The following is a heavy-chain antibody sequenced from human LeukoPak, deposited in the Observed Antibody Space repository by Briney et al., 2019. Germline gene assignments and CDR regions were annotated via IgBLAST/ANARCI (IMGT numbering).Heavy chain of an antibody. CDR1: GFTFSSYW. Sequence: GGSLRLSCAASGFTFSSYWMHWVRHAPGKGLVWVSRINSDGSSTSYADSVKGRFTISRDNAKNTLYLQMNSLRAEDTAVYYCVAESYSGYDSIPLFDYWGQGTPVTVSS. CDR2: INSDGSST. J-gene: IGHJ4*02. CDR3: VAESYSGYDSIPLFDY. D-gene: IGHD5-12*01. V-gene: IGHV3-74*01.